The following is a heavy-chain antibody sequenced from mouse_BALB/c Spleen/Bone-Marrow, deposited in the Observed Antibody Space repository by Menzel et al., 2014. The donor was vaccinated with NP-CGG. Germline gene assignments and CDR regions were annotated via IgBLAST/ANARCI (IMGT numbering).Heavy chain of an antibody. J-gene: IGHJ4*01. CDR2: ISSGSSTI. Sequence: EVQGVESGGGLVQPGGSRKLSCAASGFTFSSFGMHWVRQAPGKGLEWVAYISSGSSTIYYADTLKGRFTISRDNPKNTLFLQMTSLRSEDTAMYYCARARSTMITTGTLDYWGQGTSVTVSS. CDR1: GFTFSSFG. CDR3: ARARSTMITTGTLDY. V-gene: IGHV5-17*02. D-gene: IGHD2-4*01.